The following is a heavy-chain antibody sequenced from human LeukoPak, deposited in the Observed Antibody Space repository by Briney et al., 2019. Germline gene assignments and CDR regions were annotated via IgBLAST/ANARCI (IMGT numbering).Heavy chain of an antibody. Sequence: ASVKVSCKASGYTFTSQGISWVRQAPGQGLEWMGWISAYNGNTNYAQKLQGRVTMTTDTSTSTAYMELRSLRSDDTAVYYCARDIAAATNEYFQHWGQGTLVTVSS. CDR1: GYTFTSQG. D-gene: IGHD6-13*01. J-gene: IGHJ1*01. V-gene: IGHV1-18*01. CDR3: ARDIAAATNEYFQH. CDR2: ISAYNGNT.